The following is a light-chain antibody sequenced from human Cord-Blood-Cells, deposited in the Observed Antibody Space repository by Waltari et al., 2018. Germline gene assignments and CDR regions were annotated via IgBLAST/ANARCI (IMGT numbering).Light chain of an antibody. Sequence: QSALTQPRPVSGSPGQPVTISCTGTRRAFGGYNYVPCYQQHPGKAPKLMIYDVSKRPSGVPDRFSGSKSGNTASLTISGLQAEDEADYYCCSYAGSYTYWVFGGGTKLTVL. V-gene: IGLV2-11*01. CDR2: DVS. CDR1: RRAFGGYNY. CDR3: CSYAGSYTYWV. J-gene: IGLJ3*02.